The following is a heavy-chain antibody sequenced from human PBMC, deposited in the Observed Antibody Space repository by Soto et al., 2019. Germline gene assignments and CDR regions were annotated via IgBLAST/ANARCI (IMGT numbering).Heavy chain of an antibody. V-gene: IGHV4-30-2*01. CDR3: ARELLYDDSSGYTWDDAFDI. J-gene: IGHJ3*02. CDR1: GGSLSSSAYS. CDR2: IYQSGST. D-gene: IGHD3-22*01. Sequence: QLQLQESGSRLVKPSQTLSLTCAVSGGSLSSSAYSWSWIRQTPGEGLEGMGFIYQSGSTYYNPSLKRRVTLSLDRPKNQISLKMTSVTAADTAVYYCARELLYDDSSGYTWDDAFDIWGKGTMVTVSS.